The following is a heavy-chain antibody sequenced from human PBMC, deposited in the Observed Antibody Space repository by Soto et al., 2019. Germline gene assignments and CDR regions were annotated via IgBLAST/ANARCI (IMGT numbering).Heavy chain of an antibody. J-gene: IGHJ3*02. CDR1: GFTFSSNP. CDR3: ASPQGGGYADGFDI. CDR2: ISSDGRNK. D-gene: IGHD5-12*01. Sequence: QVQLVASGGGVGQPGRSLRLSCAASGFTFSSNPMHWVRQAPGKGLEWVALISSDGRNKYYTDSVKGRFTVSRDNSKNTLYLQMDRLRAEDTAVYYCASPQGGGYADGFDIWGRGTLVTVSS. V-gene: IGHV3-30*04.